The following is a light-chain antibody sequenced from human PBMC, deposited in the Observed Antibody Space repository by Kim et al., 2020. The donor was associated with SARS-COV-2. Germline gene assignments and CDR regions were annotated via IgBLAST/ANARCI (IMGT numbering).Light chain of an antibody. J-gene: IGKJ2*01. CDR1: QNIGFN. CDR2: GAS. V-gene: IGKV3-15*01. CDR3: QKYNNLYT. Sequence: EIVMTQSVATLSVSPGETATLSCRASQNIGFNLAWYQQKPGQAPRLLIHGASTRATGIPARFSGSGSGTEFTLTINSLQSEDFAVYHCQKYNNLYTFGQGTTLEI.